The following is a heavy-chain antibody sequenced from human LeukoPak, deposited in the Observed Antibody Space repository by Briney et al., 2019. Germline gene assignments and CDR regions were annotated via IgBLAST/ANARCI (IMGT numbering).Heavy chain of an antibody. CDR3: ARIGYNHHLDY. D-gene: IGHD5-24*01. V-gene: IGHV1-2*02. CDR1: VYTFTDYY. Sequence: ASVTVSFMASVYTFTDYYIHWVRQAPGQGLEWMGWMHPNSGGTNYPQTFQGRVTITRDTSVTTPYLELSRLRSDDTAVYYCARIGYNHHLDYWGQGTLVTVSS. CDR2: MHPNSGGT. J-gene: IGHJ4*02.